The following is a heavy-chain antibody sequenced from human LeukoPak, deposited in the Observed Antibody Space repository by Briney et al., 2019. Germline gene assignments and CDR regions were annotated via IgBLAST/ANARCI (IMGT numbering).Heavy chain of an antibody. Sequence: SVKVSCKASGGTFSSYAISWVRQAPGQGLEWMGRIIPILGIANYAQKFQGGVTITADKSTSTAYMELSSLRSEDTAVYYCASHRRITIFGVVEDWFDPWGQGTLVTVSS. CDR1: GGTFSSYA. V-gene: IGHV1-69*04. J-gene: IGHJ5*02. D-gene: IGHD3-3*01. CDR3: ASHRRITIFGVVEDWFDP. CDR2: IIPILGIA.